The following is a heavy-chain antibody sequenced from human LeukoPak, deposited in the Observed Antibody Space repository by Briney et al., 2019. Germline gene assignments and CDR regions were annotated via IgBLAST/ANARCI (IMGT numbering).Heavy chain of an antibody. CDR3: ARDTYYYGSGSQGYGMDV. CDR2: IKQDGSEK. D-gene: IGHD3-10*01. V-gene: IGHV3-7*01. J-gene: IGHJ6*02. CDR1: GFTFSSYW. Sequence: GGSLRLSCAASGFTFSSYWMSWVRQAPGKGLEWVANIKQDGSEKYYVDSVKGRFTISRDIAKNSLYLQMNSLRAEDTAVYYCARDTYYYGSGSQGYGMDVWGQGTTVTVSS.